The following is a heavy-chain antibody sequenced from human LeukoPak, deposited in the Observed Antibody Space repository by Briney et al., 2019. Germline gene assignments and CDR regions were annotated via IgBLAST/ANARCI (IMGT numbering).Heavy chain of an antibody. CDR1: GYSFTSYW. CDR2: IYPGDSDT. V-gene: IGHV5-51*01. J-gene: IGHJ5*02. CDR3: AREYYYGSGSSCNWFDP. Sequence: GESLKISCKGSGYSFTSYWIGWVRQMPGKGLEWMGIIYPGDSDTRYSPSFQGQVTISADKSISTAYLQWSSLKASDTAMYYCAREYYYGSGSSCNWFDPWGQGTLVTVSS. D-gene: IGHD3-10*01.